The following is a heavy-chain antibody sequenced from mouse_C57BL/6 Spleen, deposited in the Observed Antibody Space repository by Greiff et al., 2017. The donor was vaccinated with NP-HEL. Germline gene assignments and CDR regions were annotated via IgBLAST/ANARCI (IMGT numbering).Heavy chain of an antibody. J-gene: IGHJ2*01. V-gene: IGHV5-6*01. Sequence: EVQGVESGGDLVKPGGSLKLSCAASGFTFSSYGMSWVRQTPDKRLEWVATISSGGSYTYYTDSVKGRFTITRDKAKTTLYQQMSSRKSEDAARYYCARHVRLSNYAYYFGYWGQGTTLTVSS. CDR3: ARHVRLSNYAYYFGY. CDR2: ISSGGSYT. D-gene: IGHD2-5*01. CDR1: GFTFSSYG.